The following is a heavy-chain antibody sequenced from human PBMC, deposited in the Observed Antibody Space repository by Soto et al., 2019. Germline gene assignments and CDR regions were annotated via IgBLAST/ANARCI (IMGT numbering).Heavy chain of an antibody. D-gene: IGHD1-20*01. CDR3: AKQTITAGMKYFDP. V-gene: IGHV3-23*01. CDR2: ISGTGATT. Sequence: ESGGGLVQPGGSLTLSCAASGFTFSTSAMSWVRQAPGKGLEWVSAISGTGATTLYADSVEGRFSISRDNFRNMLYLQMNSLRVEDTAVYYCAKQTITAGMKYFDPWGQGALVTVSS. CDR1: GFTFSTSA. J-gene: IGHJ5*02.